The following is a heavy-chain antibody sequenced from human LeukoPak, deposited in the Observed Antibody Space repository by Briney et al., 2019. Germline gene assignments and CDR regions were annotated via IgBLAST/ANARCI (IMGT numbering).Heavy chain of an antibody. CDR1: VYTFSGYY. D-gene: IGHD4-17*01. J-gene: IGHJ4*02. CDR2: INPSVGST. Sequence: ASPRVSSKPSVYTFSGYYMHSVRHGPEQGLERVGIINPSVGSTSYAQKCHGRVTMTRDMSTSTVYMELSSLRSEDTAVYYCARLDDYGDYAADYWGQGTLVTVSP. CDR3: ARLDDYGDYAADY. V-gene: IGHV1-46*01.